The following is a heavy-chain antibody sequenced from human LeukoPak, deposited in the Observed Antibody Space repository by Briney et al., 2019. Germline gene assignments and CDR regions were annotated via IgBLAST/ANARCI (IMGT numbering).Heavy chain of an antibody. CDR1: RFTFSNYA. J-gene: IGHJ6*03. CDR3: AKDRNQLLQIVYYYYYMDV. CDR2: ISCRGGGT. V-gene: IGHV3-23*01. Sequence: GGSLRLSCAASRFTFSNYAVRWVRQAPGKGLEWVSIISCRGGGTYYADSVKGRFTISRENSQNTLYLQMNSQRAEDTDVYYCAKDRNQLLQIVYYYYYMDVWGKGTTVTVSS. D-gene: IGHD2-2*01.